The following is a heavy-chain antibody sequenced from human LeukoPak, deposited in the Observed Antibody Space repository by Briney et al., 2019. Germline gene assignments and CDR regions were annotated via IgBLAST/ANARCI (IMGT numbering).Heavy chain of an antibody. J-gene: IGHJ4*02. CDR2: FDPEDGET. CDR1: GYTLTELS. D-gene: IGHD3-9*01. V-gene: IGHV1-24*01. CDR3: ATSDILTGYTVDY. Sequence: GASVKVSCKVSGYTLTELSMHWVRQAPGKGLQWMGGFDPEDGETIYAQKFQGRVTMTEDTSTDTAYMELSSLRSEDTAVYYCATSDILTGYTVDYWGQGTLVTVSS.